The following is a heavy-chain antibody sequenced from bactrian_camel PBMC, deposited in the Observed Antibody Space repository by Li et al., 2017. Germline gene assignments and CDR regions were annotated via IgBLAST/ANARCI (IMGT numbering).Heavy chain of an antibody. V-gene: IGHV3S25*01. D-gene: IGHD4*01. J-gene: IGHJ6*01. Sequence: QLVESGGGLVQPGGSLRLSCTPSGFTFSDIWMTCVRQAPGKGLEWISRITSAGTSTDYAESVKGRFTISRDNAKNTVYLQMNSLKPEDTAVYYCVRELRDIGDVHRSLSFGYWGQGTQVTVS. CDR3: VRELRDIGDVHRSLSFGY. CDR2: ITSAGTST. CDR1: GFTFSDIW.